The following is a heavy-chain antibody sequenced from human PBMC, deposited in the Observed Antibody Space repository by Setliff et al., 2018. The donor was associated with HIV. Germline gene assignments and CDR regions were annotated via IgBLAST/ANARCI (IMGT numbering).Heavy chain of an antibody. CDR3: ARHKGFGEFYFDY. J-gene: IGHJ4*02. Sequence: SETLSLTCTVSGGSISSSSYYWGWVRQPPGKGLEWIGSIYYSGSTYYNPSLKSRVTISVDTSKNQFSLKLSSVTAADTAVYYCARHKGFGEFYFDYWGQGTLVTVSS. D-gene: IGHD3-10*01. CDR1: GGSISSSSYY. CDR2: IYYSGST. V-gene: IGHV4-39*01.